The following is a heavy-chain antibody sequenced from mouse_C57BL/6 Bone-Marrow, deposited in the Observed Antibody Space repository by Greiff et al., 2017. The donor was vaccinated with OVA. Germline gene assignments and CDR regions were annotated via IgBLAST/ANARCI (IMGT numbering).Heavy chain of an antibody. CDR3: ARRLLRWAMDY. V-gene: IGHV1-64*01. CDR1: GYTFTSYW. J-gene: IGHJ4*01. D-gene: IGHD2-3*01. CDR2: IHPNSGST. Sequence: QVQLQQPGAELVKPGASVKLSCKASGYTFTSYWMHWVKQRPGQGLEWIGMIHPNSGSTNYNEKFKSKATLTVDKSSSTAYMQLSSLTSEYSAVYYCARRLLRWAMDYWGQGTTVTVSS.